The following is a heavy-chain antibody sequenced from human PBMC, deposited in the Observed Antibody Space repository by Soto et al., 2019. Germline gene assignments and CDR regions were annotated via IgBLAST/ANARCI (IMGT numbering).Heavy chain of an antibody. J-gene: IGHJ3*01. CDR2: IWSDGSNK. V-gene: IGHV3-33*03. D-gene: IGHD3-22*01. CDR3: ARGYGSSGYYLDALDV. Sequence: PGGSLRLSCEASGFTFSGYGMHWVRQAPGKGLEWVGVIWSDGSNKYYADSVKGRFTISRDNSKNTLYMQMNSLRAEDTAVYYCARGYGSSGYYLDALDVWGQGTMVTVSS. CDR1: GFTFSGYG.